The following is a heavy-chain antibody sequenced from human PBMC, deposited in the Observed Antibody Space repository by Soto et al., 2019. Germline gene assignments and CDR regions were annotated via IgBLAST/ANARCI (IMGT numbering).Heavy chain of an antibody. D-gene: IGHD3-16*01. V-gene: IGHV2-5*02. CDR3: AHSLYDYVWGPNWFDP. CDR2: IYWDDDK. CDR1: GFSLSTSGVG. J-gene: IGHJ5*02. Sequence: QITLKESGPTLVKPTQTLTLTCTFSGFSLSTSGVGVGWIRQPPGKALEWLALIYWDDDKRYSPSLKSRLTIAKDTSKNQVVLTMTTMDPVDTATYYCAHSLYDYVWGPNWFDPWGQGTLVTVSS.